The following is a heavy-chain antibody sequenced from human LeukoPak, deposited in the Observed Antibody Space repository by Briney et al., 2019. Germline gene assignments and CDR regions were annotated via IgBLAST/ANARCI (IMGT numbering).Heavy chain of an antibody. J-gene: IGHJ4*02. D-gene: IGHD3-22*01. CDR3: ARSVDSLLNFDY. CDR1: GGSISSSSYY. CDR2: ISYSGST. Sequence: SETLSLTCTVSGGSISSSSYYWGWIRQPPGKGLEWIGSISYSGSTYYNPSLKSRVTISVDTSKNQFSLKLSSVTAADTAVYYCARSVDSLLNFDYWGQGTLITVSS. V-gene: IGHV4-39*01.